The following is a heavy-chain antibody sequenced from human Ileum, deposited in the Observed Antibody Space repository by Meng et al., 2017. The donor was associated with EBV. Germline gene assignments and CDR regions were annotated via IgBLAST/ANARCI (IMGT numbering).Heavy chain of an antibody. CDR2: IHYNGGT. CDR3: AKEQDDGDRGIHRIDS. CDR1: GGSISTSSYF. J-gene: IGHJ5*01. D-gene: IGHD5-18*01. V-gene: IGHV4-39*07. Sequence: QRQVGESGPGLVKPSETLSLTCTVSGGSISTSSYFWGWNRQTPGKGLEWIGSIHYNGGTAYNPSLQSRVTMSVDTSKNQFSLRLTSVTAADTAVYYCAKEQDDGDRGIHRIDSWGQGTLVTVSS.